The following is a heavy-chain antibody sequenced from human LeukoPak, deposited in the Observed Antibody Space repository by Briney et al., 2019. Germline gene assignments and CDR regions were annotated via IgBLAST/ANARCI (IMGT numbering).Heavy chain of an antibody. D-gene: IGHD3-10*01. CDR1: GGSISSGSYY. CDR3: ARGPGGLLWSFDY. CDR2: IYYSGST. Sequence: SQTLSLTCTVSGGSISSGSYYWGWIRQPPGKGLEWIGSIYYSGSTYYNPSLKSRVTISVDTSKNQFSLKLSSVTAADTAVYYCARGPGGLLWSFDYWGQGTLVTVSS. J-gene: IGHJ4*02. V-gene: IGHV4-39*07.